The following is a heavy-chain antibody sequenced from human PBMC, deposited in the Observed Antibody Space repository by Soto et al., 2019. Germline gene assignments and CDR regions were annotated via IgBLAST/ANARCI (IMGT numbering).Heavy chain of an antibody. J-gene: IGHJ4*02. CDR2: VYNSGST. D-gene: IGHD6-13*01. CDR3: ARYRREAVAGYTLDN. V-gene: IGHV4-59*01. Sequence: SETLSLTCTVSGGSISSNYWTWIRQPPGKGLEWIGYVYNSGSTNYNPSLKSRVTISEDKSKSQFSLKVNSMTAADTAVYYCARYRREAVAGYTLDNWGQGILVTVS. CDR1: GGSISSNY.